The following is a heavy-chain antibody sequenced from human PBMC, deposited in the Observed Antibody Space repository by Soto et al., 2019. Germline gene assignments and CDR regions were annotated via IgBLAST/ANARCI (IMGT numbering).Heavy chain of an antibody. CDR1: GFTFSNYA. J-gene: IGHJ4*02. V-gene: IGHV3-23*01. Sequence: GGSLRLSCAASGFTFSNYAMNWVRQAPGKGLEWVSGIGGSGDTSYYADSVRGRFTISRDNSKNTLYLQMNSLRAGDTAVYYCAKAAGLSITSRLQVYWGQGTLVTVSS. CDR3: AKAAGLSITSRLQVY. D-gene: IGHD3-3*01. CDR2: IGGSGDTS.